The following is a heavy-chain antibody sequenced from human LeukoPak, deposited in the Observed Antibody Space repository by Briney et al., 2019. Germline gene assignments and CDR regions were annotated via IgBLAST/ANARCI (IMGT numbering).Heavy chain of an antibody. J-gene: IGHJ3*02. CDR2: IYTSGST. Sequence: SETLSLTCTVSGGSISSYYWSWIRQPAGKGLEWIGRIYTSGSTNYNPSLRSRVTMSVDTSKNQFSLKLSSVTAADTAVYYCARIYSGSYSDAFDIWGQGTMVTVSS. V-gene: IGHV4-4*07. CDR3: ARIYSGSYSDAFDI. D-gene: IGHD1-26*01. CDR1: GGSISSYY.